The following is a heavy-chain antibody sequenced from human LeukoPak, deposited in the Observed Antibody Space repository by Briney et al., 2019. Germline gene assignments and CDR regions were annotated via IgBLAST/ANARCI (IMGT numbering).Heavy chain of an antibody. CDR2: FRWNRGRI. CDR3: AKDIGRSAYYDFWSGYYSGGGLDY. D-gene: IGHD3-3*01. CDR1: GLTFDVYG. Sequence: GGSERLSWAASGLTFDVYGMDWARHPAGKGLEWDPGFRWNRGRIGYAHSVKGRFTISRVHAKHSLYLQMNSLGAEDTALYYCAKDIGRSAYYDFWSGYYSGGGLDYWGQGTLVTVSS. J-gene: IGHJ4*02. V-gene: IGHV3-9*01.